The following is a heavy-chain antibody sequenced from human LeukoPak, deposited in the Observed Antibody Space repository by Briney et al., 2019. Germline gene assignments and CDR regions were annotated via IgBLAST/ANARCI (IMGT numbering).Heavy chain of an antibody. J-gene: IGHJ6*03. V-gene: IGHV4-34*01. Sequence: SETLSLTCAVYGGSFSGYYWSWIRQPPGKGLEWIGEINHSGSTNYNPSLKSRVTISVDTSKNRFSLKLSSVTAADTAVYYCARAVGGFYYYYYMDVWGKGTTVTVSS. CDR1: GGSFSGYY. CDR2: INHSGST. D-gene: IGHD1-26*01. CDR3: ARAVGGFYYYYYMDV.